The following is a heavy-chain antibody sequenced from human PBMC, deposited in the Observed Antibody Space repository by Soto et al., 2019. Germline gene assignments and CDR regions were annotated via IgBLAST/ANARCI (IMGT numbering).Heavy chain of an antibody. D-gene: IGHD6-25*01. CDR2: IIPIFGTA. CDR1: GVTFSSYA. Sequence: GASVKVSCKDSGVTFSSYAISLVRQAPGQGLECMGGIIPIFGTANYAQKFQGRVTITADESTSTAYMELSSLRSEDTAVYYCARESSRGGSWGQGTLVTVSS. J-gene: IGHJ4*02. CDR3: ARESSRGGS. V-gene: IGHV1-69*13.